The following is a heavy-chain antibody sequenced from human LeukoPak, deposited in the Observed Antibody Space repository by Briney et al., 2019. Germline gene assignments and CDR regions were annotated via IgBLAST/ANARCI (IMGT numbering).Heavy chain of an antibody. CDR1: GFTFSSYG. J-gene: IGHJ4*02. D-gene: IGHD2-15*01. CDR2: ISYDGSNK. CDR3: AKDLGGSCYN. Sequence: GGSLRLSCAASGFTFSSYGMHWVRPAPGKGLEWVAVISYDGSNKYYADSVKGRFTISRDNSKNTLYLQMNSLRAEDTAVYYCAKDLGGSCYNWGQGTLVTVSS. V-gene: IGHV3-30*18.